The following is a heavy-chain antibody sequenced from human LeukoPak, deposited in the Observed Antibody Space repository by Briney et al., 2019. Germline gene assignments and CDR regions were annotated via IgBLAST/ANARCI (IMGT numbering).Heavy chain of an antibody. V-gene: IGHV5-51*01. J-gene: IGHJ4*02. Sequence: GESLKISCKGSGYSFTSYWIGWVRQMPGKGLEWMGIIYPGDSDTRYSPSFQGQVTISADKSISTAYLQWSSLKASDTAMYYCASGSRGYYDSSGYSLLGYWGQGTLVTVSS. D-gene: IGHD3-22*01. CDR3: ASGSRGYYDSSGYSLLGY. CDR1: GYSFTSYW. CDR2: IYPGDSDT.